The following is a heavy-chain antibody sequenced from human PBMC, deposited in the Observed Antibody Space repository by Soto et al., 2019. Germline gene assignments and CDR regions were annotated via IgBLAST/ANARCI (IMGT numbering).Heavy chain of an antibody. J-gene: IGHJ4*02. D-gene: IGHD1-26*01. Sequence: SETLSLTCTVSGGSISRGGYYWSWIRQHPGKGLEWIGYIYYSGSTYYNPSLKSRVTISVDTSKNQFSLKLSSVTAADTAVYYCARADSGSYGLDYWGQGTLVTVSS. CDR1: GGSISRGGYY. CDR3: ARADSGSYGLDY. CDR2: IYYSGST. V-gene: IGHV4-31*03.